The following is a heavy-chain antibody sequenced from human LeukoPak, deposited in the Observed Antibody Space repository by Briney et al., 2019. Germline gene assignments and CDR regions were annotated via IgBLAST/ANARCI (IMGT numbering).Heavy chain of an antibody. D-gene: IGHD3-10*01. CDR1: GYTFNGYY. V-gene: IGHV1-2*02. CDR2: INPNNGGT. Sequence: ASVKVSCKSSGYTFNGYYMHWVRQAPGQGLEWMGWINPNNGGTKYAQNFQGRVTMTRDTSISTAYMELDRLRFDDTAVYYCARNSGEVPDYWGQGTLVTVSS. CDR3: ARNSGEVPDY. J-gene: IGHJ4*02.